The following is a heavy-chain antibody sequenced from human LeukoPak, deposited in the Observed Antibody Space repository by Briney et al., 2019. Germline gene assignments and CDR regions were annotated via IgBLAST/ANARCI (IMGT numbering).Heavy chain of an antibody. D-gene: IGHD3-22*01. CDR2: INPSGGST. Sequence: ASVKVSCKASGYTFTSYYMHWVRQAPGQGLEWMGIINPSGGSTSYAQKFQGRVTMTRDTSTSTVYMELSSLRSEDTAVYYCARDYYESSVYQYYYDSWGQGTLVIVSS. J-gene: IGHJ4*02. CDR3: ARDYYESSVYQYYYDS. CDR1: GYTFTSYY. V-gene: IGHV1-46*01.